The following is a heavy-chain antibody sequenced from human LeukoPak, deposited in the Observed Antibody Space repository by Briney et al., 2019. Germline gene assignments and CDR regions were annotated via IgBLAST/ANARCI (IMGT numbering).Heavy chain of an antibody. V-gene: IGHV3-33*01. J-gene: IGHJ4*02. Sequence: GGSLILSCAASGFTFSSYGMHWVRQAPGKGLEWVAAIWYDGSIQYYADSVKGRFTISRDNSKNTLYLQMDSLRAEDTAVYYCERAGYCSGGSCYGSDYWGQGTLVSVSS. CDR2: IWYDGSIQ. D-gene: IGHD2-15*01. CDR3: ERAGYCSGGSCYGSDY. CDR1: GFTFSSYG.